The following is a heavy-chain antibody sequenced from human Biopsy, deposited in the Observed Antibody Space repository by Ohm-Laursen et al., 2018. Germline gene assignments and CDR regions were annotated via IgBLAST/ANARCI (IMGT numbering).Heavy chain of an antibody. D-gene: IGHD4-11*01. CDR2: ISGLNGIK. J-gene: IGHJ5*01. Sequence: SVKVSCKPSGYTFTAFSAHWLRQAPGQGLEWVGWISGLNGIKTSASKFQGRLTMTTDRSASTAYMELRGLRSDDTAVYYCTRDLQTRAETFDSWGQGTLVIVSS. CDR1: GYTFTAFS. CDR3: TRDLQTRAETFDS. V-gene: IGHV1-18*04.